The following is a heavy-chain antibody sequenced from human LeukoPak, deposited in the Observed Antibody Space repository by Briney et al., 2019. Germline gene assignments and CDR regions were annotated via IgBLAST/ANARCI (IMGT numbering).Heavy chain of an antibody. CDR2: ISGSGGST. V-gene: IGHV3-23*01. D-gene: IGHD2-15*01. Sequence: GGSLRLSCAASGFTFSSYGMSWVRQAPGKGLEWVSAISGSGGSTYYADSVKGRFTISRDNSKNTLCLQMNSLRAEDTAVYYCAKDLGVVVVAARADYWGQGTLVTVSS. CDR3: AKDLGVVVVAARADY. CDR1: GFTFSSYG. J-gene: IGHJ4*02.